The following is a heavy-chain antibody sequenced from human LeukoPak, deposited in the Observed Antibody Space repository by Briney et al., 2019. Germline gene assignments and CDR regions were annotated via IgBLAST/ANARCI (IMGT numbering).Heavy chain of an antibody. V-gene: IGHV3-74*01. CDR2: INSDGSSP. Sequence: GGSLRLSCAASGFTFNTYWMHWVRQAPGKGLVWVSRINSDGSSPAYADSVRGRFTISRDNAKNTLYLQMNSLRADDTAVYYCAALDHGHDFWGQGTRVTVSS. CDR3: AALDHGHDF. J-gene: IGHJ4*02. CDR1: GFTFNTYW.